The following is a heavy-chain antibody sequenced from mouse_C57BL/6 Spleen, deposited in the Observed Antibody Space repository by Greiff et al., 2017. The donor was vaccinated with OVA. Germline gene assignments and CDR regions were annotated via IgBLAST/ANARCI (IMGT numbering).Heavy chain of an antibody. V-gene: IGHV1-69*01. CDR1: GYTFTSYW. J-gene: IGHJ3*01. CDR2: IDPSDSYT. Sequence: QVQLQQPGAELVMPGASVKLSCKASGYTFTSYWMHWVKQRPGQGLEWIGAIDPSDSYTNYNQKFKGKSTLTVDKSSSTAYMQLSSLTSEDSAVYYCARTDDGYTWFAYWGQGTLVTVSA. D-gene: IGHD2-3*01. CDR3: ARTDDGYTWFAY.